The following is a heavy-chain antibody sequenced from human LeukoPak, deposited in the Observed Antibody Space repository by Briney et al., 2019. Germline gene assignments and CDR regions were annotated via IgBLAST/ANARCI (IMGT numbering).Heavy chain of an antibody. J-gene: IGHJ6*03. D-gene: IGHD2-2*02. CDR3: AKDFGYCSSTSCYRYYYYMDV. V-gene: IGHV3-43D*03. CDR2: ISWAGGST. CDR1: GFTFDDYA. Sequence: GGSLRLSCAASGFTFDDYAMHWVRQAPGKGLEWVSLISWAGGSTYYADSVKGRFTISRDNSKNSLYLQMNSLRAEDTALYYCAKDFGYCSSTSCYRYYYYMDVWGKGTTVTVSS.